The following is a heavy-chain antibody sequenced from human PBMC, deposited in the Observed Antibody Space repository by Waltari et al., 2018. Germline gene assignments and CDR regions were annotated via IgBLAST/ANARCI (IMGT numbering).Heavy chain of an antibody. J-gene: IGHJ5*02. CDR1: GGPLSSYS. CDR2: INHRGST. CDR3: VRGAFEFYSSSFGKGGWFDP. Sequence: QVQLQQWGAGLLKPSETLSLSCAVYGGPLSSYSWSWIRQSPRKGLEWIGEINHRGSTNYNPSLRGRVTISVDTSKNQFSLKLSSVTAADTAVYYCVRGAFEFYSSSFGKGGWFDPWGQGTPVTVSS. D-gene: IGHD3-10*01. V-gene: IGHV4-34*01.